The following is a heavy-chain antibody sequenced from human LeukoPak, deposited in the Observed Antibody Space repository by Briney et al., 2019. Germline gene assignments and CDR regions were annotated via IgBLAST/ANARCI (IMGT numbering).Heavy chain of an antibody. J-gene: IGHJ3*02. CDR2: IYRSGSA. CDR1: GYSISSGYY. CDR3: ARGGSSYGDAFDI. Sequence: PSETLSLTCTVSGYSISSGYYWGWIRQPPGKGLEWIGSIYRSGSAYYNPSLKSRVTMSVDTSKNQFSLKLTSLTAADTAVYYCARGGSSYGDAFDIWGQGTMVTVSS. V-gene: IGHV4-38-2*02. D-gene: IGHD2-15*01.